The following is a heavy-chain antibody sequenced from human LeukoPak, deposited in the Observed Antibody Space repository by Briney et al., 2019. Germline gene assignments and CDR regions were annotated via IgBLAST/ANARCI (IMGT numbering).Heavy chain of an antibody. CDR3: AKEGRRYYYDSSGYSPQLYYYYYGMDV. D-gene: IGHD3-22*01. CDR1: GFTISAYW. CDR2: INVDGSDS. J-gene: IGHJ6*02. Sequence: PGGSLRLSCTASGFTISAYWMHWVRQPPGKGLVWVSRINVDGSDSRYADSVKGRFTISRDNAKNTLYLQMNSLRDEDTAVYYCAKEGRRYYYDSSGYSPQLYYYYYGMDVWGQGTTVTVSS. V-gene: IGHV3-74*01.